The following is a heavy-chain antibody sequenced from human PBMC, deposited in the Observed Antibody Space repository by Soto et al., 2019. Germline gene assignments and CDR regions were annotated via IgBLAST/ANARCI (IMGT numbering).Heavy chain of an antibody. CDR2: ISYDGSNK. V-gene: IGHV3-30*18. CDR1: GFTFSSYG. CDR3: AKEEQWLKQVGFDY. Sequence: PGGSLRLSCAASGFTFSSYGMHWVRQAPGKGLEWVAVISYDGSNKYYADSVKGRFTISRDNSKNTLYLQMNSLRAEDTAVYYCAKEEQWLKQVGFDYWGQGTLVTVSS. D-gene: IGHD6-19*01. J-gene: IGHJ4*02.